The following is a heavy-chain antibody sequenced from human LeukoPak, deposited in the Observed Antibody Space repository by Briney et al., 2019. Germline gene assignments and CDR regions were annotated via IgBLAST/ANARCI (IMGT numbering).Heavy chain of an antibody. D-gene: IGHD2-15*01. CDR1: GASISSYY. Sequence: SETLSLTCAVSGASISSYYWNWIRQPPGKGLEWIGYIYNSGSTNYNPSLKSRVTISVDTSKNEFSLNLSSVTAADTAVYYCARHDCSGGSCFADLDYWGQGTLVTVSS. CDR3: ARHDCSGGSCFADLDY. J-gene: IGHJ4*02. V-gene: IGHV4-59*08. CDR2: IYNSGST.